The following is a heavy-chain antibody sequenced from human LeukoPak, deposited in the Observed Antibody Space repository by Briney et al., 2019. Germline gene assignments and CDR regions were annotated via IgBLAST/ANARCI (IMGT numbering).Heavy chain of an antibody. J-gene: IGHJ4*02. Sequence: ASVKVSCKASGGTFSSYAISWVRQAPGQGLEWMGIINPSGGSTSYAQKFQGRVTMTRDTSTSTVYMELSSLRSEDTAVYYCARAYYDILTGQGFDYWGQGTLVTVSS. CDR1: GGTFSSYA. CDR2: INPSGGST. V-gene: IGHV1-46*01. CDR3: ARAYYDILTGQGFDY. D-gene: IGHD3-9*01.